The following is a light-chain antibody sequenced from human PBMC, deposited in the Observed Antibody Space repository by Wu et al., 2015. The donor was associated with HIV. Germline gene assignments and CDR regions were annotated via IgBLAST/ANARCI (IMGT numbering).Light chain of an antibody. CDR1: QGISNY. Sequence: DIQMTQSPSSLSASVGDRVTITCRASQGISNYLAWYQQKPGKVPKLLIYAASTLQSGVPSRFSGSGSGTEFTLTISSLQPDDFATYYCQQYNSYWTFGQGTKLEIK. J-gene: IGKJ2*01. CDR2: AAS. CDR3: QQYNSYWT. V-gene: IGKV1-27*01.